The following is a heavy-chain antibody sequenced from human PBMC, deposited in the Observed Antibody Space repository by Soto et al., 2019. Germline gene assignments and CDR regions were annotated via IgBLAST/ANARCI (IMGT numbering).Heavy chain of an antibody. CDR2: ISSDGSNE. CDR3: ARFKGCSGGSCYPYFDY. CDR1: GFTFSSYA. V-gene: IGHV3-30-3*01. D-gene: IGHD2-15*01. Sequence: QVQLVESGGGVVQPGRSLRLSCAASGFTFSSYAMHWVRQAPGKGLEWVAVISSDGSNEYYAGSVKGRFTISRDNSENPXYLQMNSLRAEDTAVYYCARFKGCSGGSCYPYFDYWGQGTLVTVSS. J-gene: IGHJ4*02.